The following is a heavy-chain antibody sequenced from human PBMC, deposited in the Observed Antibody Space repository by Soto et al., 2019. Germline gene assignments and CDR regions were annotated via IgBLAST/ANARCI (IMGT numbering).Heavy chain of an antibody. CDR1: GYSFTSYW. CDR2: IYPGDSDT. V-gene: IGHV5-51*01. CDR3: ACSDYSHLDY. Sequence: GESLKISCKGSGYSFTSYWIGWVRQMPGKGLQWMGMIYPGDSDTRYSPSFQGQVTISADKSISTAYLQWRSLKASDTAIYYCACSDYSHLDYWGQGTLVTVSS. J-gene: IGHJ4*02. D-gene: IGHD3-22*01.